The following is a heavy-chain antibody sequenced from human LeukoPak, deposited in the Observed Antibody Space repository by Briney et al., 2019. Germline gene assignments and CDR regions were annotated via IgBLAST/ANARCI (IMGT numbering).Heavy chain of an antibody. CDR2: INHSGST. CDR1: GGSFSGYY. J-gene: IGHJ4*02. V-gene: IGHV4-34*01. Sequence: SETLSLTCAVYGGSFSGYYWSWIRQPPGKGLEWIGEINHSGSTNYNPSLKSRVTISVDTSKNQFSLKLSSVTAADTAVYYCARAGSSVAGRGALFNYWGQGTLVTVSS. CDR3: ARAGSSVAGRGALFNY. D-gene: IGHD6-19*01.